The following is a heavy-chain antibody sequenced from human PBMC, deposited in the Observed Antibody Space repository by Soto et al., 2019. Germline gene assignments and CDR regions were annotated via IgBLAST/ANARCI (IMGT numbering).Heavy chain of an antibody. V-gene: IGHV2-26*01. CDR3: ARVPMVRGVIVYYYYGMDV. CDR2: IFSNDEK. J-gene: IGHJ6*02. CDR1: GFSLSNARMG. Sequence: KESGPVLVKPTETLTLTCTVSGFSLSNARMGVSWIRQPPGKALEWLAHIFSNDEKSYSTSLKSRLTISKDTSKSQVVLTMTNMDPVDTATYYCARVPMVRGVIVYYYYGMDVWGQGTTVTVSS. D-gene: IGHD3-10*01.